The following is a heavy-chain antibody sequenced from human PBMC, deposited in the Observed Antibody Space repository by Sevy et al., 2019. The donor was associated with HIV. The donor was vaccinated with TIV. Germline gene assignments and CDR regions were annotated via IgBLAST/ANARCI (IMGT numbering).Heavy chain of an antibody. D-gene: IGHD1-26*01. J-gene: IGHJ4*02. CDR3: ARGSRGTFGS. V-gene: IGHV3-74*01. Sequence: GGSLRLSCAASGFTFTSDYMHWVRQPPGKGLVWVSHINTDGKIIRYADSGKGRFTTSRDNAKNTLDLQMNSLRAEDTAVYYCARGSRGTFGSWGQGTLVTVSS. CDR1: GFTFTSDY. CDR2: INTDGKII.